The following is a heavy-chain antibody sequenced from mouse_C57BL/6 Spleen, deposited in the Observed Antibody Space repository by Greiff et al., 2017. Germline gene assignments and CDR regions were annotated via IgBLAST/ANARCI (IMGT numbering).Heavy chain of an antibody. CDR2: TWWDDAK. V-gene: IGHV8-8*01. CDR1: GFSLSTFCMG. J-gene: IGHJ3*01. CDR3: ARIASPDWFAY. Sequence: QVTLKQPGPGILQPSHTLSLTCSSSGFSLSTFCMGVGWIRQPSGKGLKWLAHTWWDDAKYYNPVLKSRLTISKDTSKNQIFRMSGNVDTADTATYYCARIASPDWFAYWGQGTLVTVSA.